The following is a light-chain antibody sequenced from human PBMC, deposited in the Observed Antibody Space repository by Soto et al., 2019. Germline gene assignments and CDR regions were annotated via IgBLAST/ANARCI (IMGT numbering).Light chain of an antibody. Sequence: QSVLAQPASVSGSPGQSIAISCIGTSSDVGAYDYVSWYQQHPDRAPKLMVYEVHNRPSGVSNRFSGSKSVNTATLTISGLQPEDEADYYCASQTSSNTRVFGTGTKVTVL. CDR2: EVH. CDR3: ASQTSSNTRV. J-gene: IGLJ1*01. CDR1: SSDVGAYDY. V-gene: IGLV2-14*03.